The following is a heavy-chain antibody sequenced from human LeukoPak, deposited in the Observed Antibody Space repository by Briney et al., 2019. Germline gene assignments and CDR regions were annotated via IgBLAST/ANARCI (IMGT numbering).Heavy chain of an antibody. CDR1: GGTFSSYA. CDR2: IIPRLDIA. J-gene: IGHJ4*02. D-gene: IGHD3-9*01. V-gene: IGHV1-69*04. Sequence: SVKVSCKASGGTFSSYAISWVRQAPGQGPEWMGRIIPRLDIANSAQSFQGRVTITADKSTSTAYMELRSLRSADTAVYYCAREWYDILTGYQGFQLDYWGQGSLVTVSS. CDR3: AREWYDILTGYQGFQLDY.